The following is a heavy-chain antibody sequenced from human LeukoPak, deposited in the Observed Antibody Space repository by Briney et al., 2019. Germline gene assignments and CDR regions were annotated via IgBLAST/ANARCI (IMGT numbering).Heavy chain of an antibody. CDR1: GGSFSGYY. CDR3: ARGLWQWLVRGYYFDY. D-gene: IGHD6-19*01. Sequence: SETLSLTCAAYGGSFSGYYWSWIRQPPGKGLEWIGEINHSGSTNYNPSLKSRVTISVDTSKNQFSLKLSSVTAADTAVYYCARGLWQWLVRGYYFDYWGQGTLVTVPS. CDR2: INHSGST. J-gene: IGHJ4*02. V-gene: IGHV4-34*01.